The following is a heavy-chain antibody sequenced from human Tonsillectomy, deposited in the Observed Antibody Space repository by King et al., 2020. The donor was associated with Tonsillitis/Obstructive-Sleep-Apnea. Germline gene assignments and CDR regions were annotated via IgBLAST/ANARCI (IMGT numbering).Heavy chain of an antibody. CDR1: GGTFSSYA. CDR3: ARGDSSSSIYYYGMDV. CDR2: IIPILGIA. J-gene: IGHJ6*02. D-gene: IGHD6-6*01. Sequence: QLVQSGAEVKKPGSSVKVSCKASGGTFSSYAISWVRQAPGQGLECMGGIIPILGIANYAQKFQGRVTITADKSTSTAYMELSSLRSEDTAVYYCARGDSSSSIYYYGMDVWGQGTTVTVSS. V-gene: IGHV1-69*10.